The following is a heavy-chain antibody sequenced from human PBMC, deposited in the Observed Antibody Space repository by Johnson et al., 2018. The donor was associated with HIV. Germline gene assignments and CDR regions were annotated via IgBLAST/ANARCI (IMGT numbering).Heavy chain of an antibody. Sequence: VQLLESGGGLVKPWGSLRLSCAASGFTFSNAWMSWVRQAPGKGLEWVANIKQDGSEKYYVDSVKGRFTISRDNSKNTLYLQMNSLRAEDTALYYCARACRDGYTCDAFDIWGQGTMVTVSS. V-gene: IGHV3-7*01. D-gene: IGHD5-24*01. J-gene: IGHJ3*02. CDR3: ARACRDGYTCDAFDI. CDR2: IKQDGSEK. CDR1: GFTFSNAW.